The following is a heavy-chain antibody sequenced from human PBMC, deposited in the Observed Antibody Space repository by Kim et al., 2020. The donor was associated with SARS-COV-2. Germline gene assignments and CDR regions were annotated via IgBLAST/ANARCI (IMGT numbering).Heavy chain of an antibody. Sequence: GGSLRLSCSASGFTFSSHAMHWVRQAPGKGLEYVSAISSNGGSTYYADSVKGRFTIPRDNSKNTLYLQMSSLRAEDTAVYYCVKGLRYFDWSFDYWGQGTLVTVSS. CDR3: VKGLRYFDWSFDY. CDR2: ISSNGGST. D-gene: IGHD3-9*01. V-gene: IGHV3-64D*06. CDR1: GFTFSSHA. J-gene: IGHJ4*02.